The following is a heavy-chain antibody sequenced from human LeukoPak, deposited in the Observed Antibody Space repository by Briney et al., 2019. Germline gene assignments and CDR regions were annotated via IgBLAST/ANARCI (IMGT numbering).Heavy chain of an antibody. V-gene: IGHV3-30*18. D-gene: IGHD3-10*01. CDR2: ISYDGSNE. CDR3: AKTGYYYGSGRDYFDY. Sequence: GRSLRLSCAASGFTFSSYGMHWVRQAPGKGLEWVAVISYDGSNEYYADSVKGRFTISRDNSKNTLYLQMNSLRAEDTAVYYCAKTGYYYGSGRDYFDYWGQGTLVTVSS. J-gene: IGHJ4*02. CDR1: GFTFSSYG.